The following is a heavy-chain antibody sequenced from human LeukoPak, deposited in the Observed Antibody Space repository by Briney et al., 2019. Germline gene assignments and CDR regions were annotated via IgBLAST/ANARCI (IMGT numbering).Heavy chain of an antibody. J-gene: IGHJ2*01. D-gene: IGHD1-26*01. Sequence: AETLSLTCTVSGGSISSYYWSWIRQPPGMGLEWIGCIYYSGSTNYNPSLKSRVTISVDTSKDQFSLRLTSVTAADTAVYYCARSFLGDWYFDLWGRGTLVTVSS. CDR3: ARSFLGDWYFDL. CDR2: IYYSGST. CDR1: GGSISSYY. V-gene: IGHV4-59*01.